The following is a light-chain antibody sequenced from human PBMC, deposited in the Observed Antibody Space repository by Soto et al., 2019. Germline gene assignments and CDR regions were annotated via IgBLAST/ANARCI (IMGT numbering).Light chain of an antibody. CDR1: QSIRSH. Sequence: DIQMTQSRSSLSASVGDRVSITCRASQSIRSHLNWYQHKPGKAPKVLIYAESSLQGRVPSRFSGSGSGTDFALTIKRLQPEDFASYYCQQSCSSPFTSGPGTKVD. V-gene: IGKV1-39*01. CDR2: AES. J-gene: IGKJ3*01. CDR3: QQSCSSPFT.